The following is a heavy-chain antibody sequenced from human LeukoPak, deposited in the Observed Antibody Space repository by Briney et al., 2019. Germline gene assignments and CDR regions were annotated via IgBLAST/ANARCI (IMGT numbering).Heavy chain of an antibody. CDR3: ARDLSGYCSGGSCSMPGY. V-gene: IGHV1-18*01. Sequence: ATVKVSCKASGCTFTSYGISWVRQAPGQGLEWMGWISAYNGNTNYAQKLQGRVTMTTDTSTSTAYMELRSLRSDDTAVYYCARDLSGYCSGGSCSMPGYWGQGTLVTVSS. J-gene: IGHJ4*02. CDR1: GCTFTSYG. CDR2: ISAYNGNT. D-gene: IGHD2-15*01.